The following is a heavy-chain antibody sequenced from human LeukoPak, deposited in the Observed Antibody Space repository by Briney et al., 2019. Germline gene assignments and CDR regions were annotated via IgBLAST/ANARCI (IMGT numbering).Heavy chain of an antibody. D-gene: IGHD6-13*01. V-gene: IGHV3-30*02. CDR3: AKDQVTGYSSSWDRGSAFDI. CDR1: GFTFSSYG. J-gene: IGHJ3*02. Sequence: GGSLRLSCAASGFTFSSYGMHWVRQAPGKGLEWVAVIWYGGSNKYYADSVKGRFTISRDNSKNTLYLQMNSLRAEDTAVYYCAKDQVTGYSSSWDRGSAFDIWGQGTMVTVSS. CDR2: IWYGGSNK.